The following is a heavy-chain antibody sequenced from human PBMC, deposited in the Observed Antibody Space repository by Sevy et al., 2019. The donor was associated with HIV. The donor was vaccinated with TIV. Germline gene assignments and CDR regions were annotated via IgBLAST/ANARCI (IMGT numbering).Heavy chain of an antibody. CDR3: ARGPYYYDSSASQDGFDP. V-gene: IGHV4-61*09. CDR1: GGSISSGSYY. D-gene: IGHD3-22*01. CDR2: IYTSGST. Sequence: SETLSLTCTVSGGSISSGSYYWSWIRQPAGKGLEWIGHIYTSGSTNYNPSLKSRVTISVDTSKNQFSLKLSSVTAAVTAVYDCARGPYYYDSSASQDGFDPWGQGTLVTVSS. J-gene: IGHJ5*02.